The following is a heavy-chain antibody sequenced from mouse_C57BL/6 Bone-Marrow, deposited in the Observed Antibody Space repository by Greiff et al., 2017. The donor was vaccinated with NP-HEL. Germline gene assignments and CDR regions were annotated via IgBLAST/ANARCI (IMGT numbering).Heavy chain of an antibody. V-gene: IGHV1-55*01. CDR1: GYTFTSYW. CDR3: VLITTVPYYYAMDY. CDR2: IYPGSGST. Sequence: QVQLQQSGAELVKPGASVKMSCKASGYTFTSYWITWVKQRPGQGLEWIGDIYPGSGSTNYNEKFKSKATLTVDTSSSTAYMQLSSLTSEDSAVYYCVLITTVPYYYAMDYWGQGTSVTVSS. J-gene: IGHJ4*01. D-gene: IGHD1-1*01.